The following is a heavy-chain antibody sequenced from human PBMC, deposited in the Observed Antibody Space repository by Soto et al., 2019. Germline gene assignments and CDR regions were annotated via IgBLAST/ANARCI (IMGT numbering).Heavy chain of an antibody. CDR3: ARGTAITMIALYGMDV. J-gene: IGHJ6*02. V-gene: IGHV4-61*01. CDR1: GGSVSSGSYY. D-gene: IGHD3-22*01. Sequence: TLSLACPVSGGSVSSGSYYWSWIRQPPGKGLEWIGYIYYSGSTNYNPSLKSRVTISVDTSKNQFSLKLSSVTAADTAVYYCARGTAITMIALYGMDVWGQGTTVTVSS. CDR2: IYYSGST.